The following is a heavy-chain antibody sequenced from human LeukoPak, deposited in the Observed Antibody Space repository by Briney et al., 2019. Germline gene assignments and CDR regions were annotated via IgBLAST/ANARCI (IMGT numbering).Heavy chain of an antibody. CDR3: AKDRVDTAMTRYFDY. J-gene: IGHJ4*02. D-gene: IGHD5-18*01. CDR2: IRYDGSNK. Sequence: GGSLRLSCAASGFTFSSYGMHWVRQAPGKGLEWVAFIRYDGSNKYYADSVKGRFTISRDNSKNTLNLQMNSLRAEDTAVYYCAKDRVDTAMTRYFDYWGQGTLVTVSS. CDR1: GFTFSSYG. V-gene: IGHV3-30*02.